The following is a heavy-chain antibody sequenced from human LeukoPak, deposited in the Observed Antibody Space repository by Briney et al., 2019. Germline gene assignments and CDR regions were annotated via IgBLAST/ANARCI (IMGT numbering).Heavy chain of an antibody. CDR2: ISGSGGST. CDR1: GFTYSSYA. Sequence: GGSLRLSCAASGFTYSSYAMSWVRQAPGKGLEWVSAISGSGGSTYYADSVEGRFTISRDNSKNTLYLQMNSLRAEDTAVYYCAKGIAVAGNHDAFDIWGQGTMVTVSS. D-gene: IGHD6-19*01. CDR3: AKGIAVAGNHDAFDI. V-gene: IGHV3-23*01. J-gene: IGHJ3*02.